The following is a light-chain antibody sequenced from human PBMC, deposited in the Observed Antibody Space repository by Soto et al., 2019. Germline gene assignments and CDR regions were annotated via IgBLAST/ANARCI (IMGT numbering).Light chain of an antibody. CDR3: SSYTSSSTYV. V-gene: IGLV2-14*03. J-gene: IGLJ1*01. CDR2: DVS. Sequence: QSALTQPASVSGSPGQSITISCTGTSSDVGGYNYVSWYQHHPGKAPKLIIYDVSNRPSGVSNRFSGSKSGNTASLTISGLQPEDEADYYCSSYTSSSTYVFGTGTKVTVL. CDR1: SSDVGGYNY.